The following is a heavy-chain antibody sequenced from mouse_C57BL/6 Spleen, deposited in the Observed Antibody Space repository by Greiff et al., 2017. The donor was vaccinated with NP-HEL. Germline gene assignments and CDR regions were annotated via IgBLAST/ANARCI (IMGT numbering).Heavy chain of an antibody. Sequence: VQLQQPGAELVKPGASVKLSCKASGYTFTSYWMHWVKQRPGQGLEWIGMIHPNSGSTNYNEKFKSKATLTVDKSSSTAYMQLSSLTSEDSAVYYCARGVHSNYVVGAMDYWGQGTSVTVSS. D-gene: IGHD2-5*01. V-gene: IGHV1-64*01. CDR3: ARGVHSNYVVGAMDY. CDR1: GYTFTSYW. CDR2: IHPNSGST. J-gene: IGHJ4*01.